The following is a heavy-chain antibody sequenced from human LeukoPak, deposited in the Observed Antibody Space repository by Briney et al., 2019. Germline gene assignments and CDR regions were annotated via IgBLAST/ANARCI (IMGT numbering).Heavy chain of an antibody. V-gene: IGHV4-59*01. CDR2: IYYSGST. CDR3: ARVETSNYYYGMDV. J-gene: IGHJ6*02. CDR1: GGSISSYY. Sequence: SETLSLTCTVSGGSISSYYWSWIRQPPGKGLEWIGYIYYSGSTNYNPSLKSRVTISVDTSKNQFSLKLSSVTATDTAVYYCARVETSNYYYGMDVWGQGTTVTVSS.